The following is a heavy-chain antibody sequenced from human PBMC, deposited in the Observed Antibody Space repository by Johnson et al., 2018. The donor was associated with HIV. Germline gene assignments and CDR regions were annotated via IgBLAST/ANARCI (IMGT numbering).Heavy chain of an antibody. CDR2: ISYDGSKK. CDR1: GFTFSSYA. V-gene: IGHV3-30*04. CDR3: TTDLVPAAKEPVVVGGAFDI. D-gene: IGHD2-2*01. J-gene: IGHJ3*02. Sequence: QVQLVESGGGLVQPGGSLRLSCAVSGFTFSSYAIHWVRQAPGKGLEWVAIISYDGSKKYYSDSVKGRFTISRDNSKNTLYLQMNSLKTEDTAVYYCTTDLVPAAKEPVVVGGAFDIWGQGTMVTVSS.